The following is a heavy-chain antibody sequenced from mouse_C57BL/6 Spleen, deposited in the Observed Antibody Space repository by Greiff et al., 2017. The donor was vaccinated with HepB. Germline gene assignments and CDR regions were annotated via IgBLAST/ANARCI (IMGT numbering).Heavy chain of an antibody. CDR1: GYTFTRYW. V-gene: IGHV1-64*01. CDR3: ARTGVVATDY. D-gene: IGHD1-1*01. J-gene: IGHJ2*01. CDR2: IHPNSGST. Sequence: VQLPQPGAELVKPGASVKLSCKASGYTFTRYWMHWVTQRPGQGLEWIGMIHPNSGSTNYNEKFKSKATLTVDKSSSTAYMQLSSLTSEDSAVYYCARTGVVATDYWGQGTTLTVSS.